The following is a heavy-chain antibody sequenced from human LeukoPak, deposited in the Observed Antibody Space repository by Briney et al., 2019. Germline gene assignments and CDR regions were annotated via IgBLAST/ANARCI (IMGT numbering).Heavy chain of an antibody. D-gene: IGHD3-22*01. CDR2: INHSGST. CDR3: ARGDGYYDSSGYYQMYYFDY. V-gene: IGHV4-34*01. CDR1: GGSFSGYY. Sequence: SETLSLTCAVYGGSFSGYYWSWLRQPPGKGLEWIGEINHSGSTNYNPSLKSRVTISVDTSKNQFSLKLSSVTAADTAVYYCARGDGYYDSSGYYQMYYFDYWGQGTLVTVSS. J-gene: IGHJ4*02.